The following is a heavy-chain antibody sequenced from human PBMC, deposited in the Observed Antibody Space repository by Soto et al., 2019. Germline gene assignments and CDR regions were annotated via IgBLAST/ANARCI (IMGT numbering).Heavy chain of an antibody. J-gene: IGHJ4*02. CDR1: GYTFTGYA. D-gene: IGHD6-19*01. V-gene: IGHV1-3*05. CDR3: ARAVAVPADFVY. Sequence: QVQLVQSGAEEKKPGASVKVSCKASGYTFTGYAMHWVRQAPGQRLEWMGWINAGNGNTKYSQKFQGRVTITRDTSASTAYRELSSLRSEDTAVYYCARAVAVPADFVYWGQGTLVTVSS. CDR2: INAGNGNT.